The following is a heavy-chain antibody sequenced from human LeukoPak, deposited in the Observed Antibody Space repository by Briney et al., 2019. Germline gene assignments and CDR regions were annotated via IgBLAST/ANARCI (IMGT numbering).Heavy chain of an antibody. J-gene: IGHJ6*03. V-gene: IGHV4-34*01. CDR3: ARKPAPSYSSSSTYYYYYYMDV. CDR2: INHSGST. Sequence: SETLSLTCAVYGGSFSGYYWSWIRQPPGKGLEWIGEINHSGSTNYNPSLKSRVTISVDTSKNQFSLKLTSVTAADTAVYYCARKPAPSYSSSSTYYYYYYMDVWGKGTTVTVSS. D-gene: IGHD6-6*01. CDR1: GGSFSGYY.